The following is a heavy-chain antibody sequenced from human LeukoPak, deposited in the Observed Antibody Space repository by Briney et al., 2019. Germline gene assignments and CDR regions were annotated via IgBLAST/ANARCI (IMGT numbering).Heavy chain of an antibody. CDR2: IKSKNDGGTR. V-gene: IGHV3-15*01. CDR1: GITFTSAW. CDR3: TTDGGITIRPLFDF. D-gene: IGHD1-14*01. Sequence: PGGSLRLSCAASGITFTSAWMGWVRQAPGKGLEWVGRIKSKNDGGTRDYAAPVRGRFTISTDDSKITSYLQMNNLKIEDTAVYYCTTDGGITIRPLFDFWGQGTLVTVPS. J-gene: IGHJ4*02.